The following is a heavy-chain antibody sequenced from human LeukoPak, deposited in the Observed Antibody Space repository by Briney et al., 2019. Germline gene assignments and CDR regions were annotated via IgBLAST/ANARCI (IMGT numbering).Heavy chain of an antibody. CDR3: ATPYSSRGYSGYGQFDY. CDR1: GYTLTEVS. Sequence: ASVKVSCKVSGYTLTEVSMHWVRQAPGKGLEWMGGFDPEDGETIYAQKFQGRVTMTEDTSTDTAYMELSSLRSEDTAVYYCATPYSSRGYSGYGQFDYWGQGTLVTVSS. CDR2: FDPEDGET. V-gene: IGHV1-24*01. J-gene: IGHJ4*02. D-gene: IGHD5-12*01.